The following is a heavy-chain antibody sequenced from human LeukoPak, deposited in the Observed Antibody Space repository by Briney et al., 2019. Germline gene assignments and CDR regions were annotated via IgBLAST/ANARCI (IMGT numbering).Heavy chain of an antibody. V-gene: IGHV4-61*08. CDR2: IYYSGST. Sequence: PSQTLSLTCSVSGGSISSGGYYWSWIRQPPGKGLEWIGYIYYSGSTNYNPSLKSRVTLSVDTSKNQFSLRLSSVTAADTAVYYCAREEQHHTFDIWGQGTMVTVSS. CDR1: GGSISSGGYY. J-gene: IGHJ3*02. CDR3: AREEQHHTFDI. D-gene: IGHD6-13*01.